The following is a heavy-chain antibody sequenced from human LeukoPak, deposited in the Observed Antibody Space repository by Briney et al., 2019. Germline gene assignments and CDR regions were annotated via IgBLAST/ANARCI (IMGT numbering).Heavy chain of an antibody. V-gene: IGHV3-30*18. CDR3: AKDLGIGVVVAEDY. Sequence: GRSLRLSCAASGFTFSSYAMHWVRQAPGKGLEWMSVISYDGNNKYYADSVKGRFTISRDNSKNTLFLQMNGLRAEDTAVYYCAKDLGIGVVVAEDYWGQGTLVTVSS. CDR1: GFTFSSYA. CDR2: ISYDGNNK. J-gene: IGHJ4*02. D-gene: IGHD6-19*01.